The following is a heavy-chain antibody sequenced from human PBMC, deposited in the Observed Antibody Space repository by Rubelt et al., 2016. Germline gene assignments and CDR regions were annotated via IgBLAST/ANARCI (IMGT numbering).Heavy chain of an antibody. CDR3: ARPTGASSASGSFLV. J-gene: IGHJ4*02. CDR2: FFHDGSP. CDR1: GYSINNGYY. Sequence: QVQLQESGPGLVKPSETLSLTCTVSGYSINNGYYWGWIRQPPGKGLEWIASFFHDGSPKSNPSLKSRFTISKDGSQNQFSLNLSSVTAAATAVYYCARPTGASSASGSFLVWGQGTLVTVSS. D-gene: IGHD3-10*01. V-gene: IGHV4-38-2*02.